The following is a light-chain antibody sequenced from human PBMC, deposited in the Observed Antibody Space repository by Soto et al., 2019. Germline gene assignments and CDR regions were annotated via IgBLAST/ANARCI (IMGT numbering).Light chain of an antibody. CDR3: CSYAGSSTPFV. CDR2: EVN. CDR1: SGDIGSYNL. J-gene: IGLJ1*01. V-gene: IGLV2-23*02. Sequence: QSVLKQPASLSGSPGQSITISCTGTSGDIGSYNLVSWYQHHPGKAPQLMIYEVNKRPSGVSDRFSGSKSGNTASLTISGLQSEDETDYYCCSYAGSSTPFVFGTGTKVTVL.